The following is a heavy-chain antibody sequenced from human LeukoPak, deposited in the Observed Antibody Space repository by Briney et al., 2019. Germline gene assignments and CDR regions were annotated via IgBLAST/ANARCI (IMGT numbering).Heavy chain of an antibody. CDR3: ARDSGYCNGGSCDLWFDQ. V-gene: IGHV3-33*01. Sequence: GGSLRLSCAASGFTFSNYRMHWVRQAPGKGLEWVAVIWYDGSDKYYADSVKGRFTISRDNSKNTLYLQMNSLRAEDTAVYYCARDSGYCNGGSCDLWFDQWGQGTLVTVSS. CDR1: GFTFSNYR. CDR2: IWYDGSDK. D-gene: IGHD2-15*01. J-gene: IGHJ5*02.